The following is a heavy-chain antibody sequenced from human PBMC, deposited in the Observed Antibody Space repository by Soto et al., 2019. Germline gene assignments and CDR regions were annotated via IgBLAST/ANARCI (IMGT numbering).Heavy chain of an antibody. CDR3: GTVAGNSLSFR. CDR2: FLPLYGTT. V-gene: IGHV1-69*12. Sequence: QVQLVQSGAEERKPGSSVKVSCATSGDTFSSYAVHWVRQAPGQGLEWIGGFLPLYGTTTYAQNFRGRLTITADESTTTAYMELSSLRSEDTAVYYCGTVAGNSLSFRWGLGTLVPVPS. D-gene: IGHD6-19*01. CDR1: GDTFSSYA. J-gene: IGHJ4*02.